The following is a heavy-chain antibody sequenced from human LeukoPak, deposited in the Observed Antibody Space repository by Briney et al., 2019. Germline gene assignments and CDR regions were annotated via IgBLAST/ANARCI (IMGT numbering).Heavy chain of an antibody. CDR1: GFNFSSFV. CDR2: ISASGRST. J-gene: IGHJ4*02. CDR3: ARGSYYTSLYFDY. V-gene: IGHV3-23*01. Sequence: GGSLRLSCAGSGFNFSSFVMTWVRQAPGKGLEWVSSISASGRSTYYADSVKGRFTISRDNSKNTLYLQMNSLRAEDTAVYYCARGSYYTSLYFDYWGQGTLVTVSS. D-gene: IGHD3-3*01.